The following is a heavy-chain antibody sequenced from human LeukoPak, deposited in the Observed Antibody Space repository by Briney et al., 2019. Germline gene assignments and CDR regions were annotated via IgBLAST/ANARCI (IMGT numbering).Heavy chain of an antibody. V-gene: IGHV3-30*02. CDR2: IRNDGAKT. Sequence: GGSLRLSCVGSTFTFSDYGMHWVRQAPGKGLEWVGFIRNDGAKTYYADSAKGRFTISRDNSRNTLYLQMNSLTAEDTAVFYCAKDGVILAPGVYWYMDVWGRGTTVTVSS. CDR3: AKDGVILAPGVYWYMDV. J-gene: IGHJ6*03. D-gene: IGHD3-16*02. CDR1: TFTFSDYG.